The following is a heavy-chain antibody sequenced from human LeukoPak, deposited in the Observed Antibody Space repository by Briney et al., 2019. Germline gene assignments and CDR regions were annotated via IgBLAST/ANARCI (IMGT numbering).Heavy chain of an antibody. J-gene: IGHJ4*02. V-gene: IGHV3-21*01. Sequence: GGSLRLSCAASGFTFSSYSMNWVRQAPGKGLEWVSSISSSSSYIYYADSVKGRFTISRDNAKNSLYLQMNSLRAEDTAVYYCARGGITIFGVVTRWGQGTLVTVSS. CDR2: ISSSSSYI. CDR1: GFTFSSYS. D-gene: IGHD3-3*01. CDR3: ARGGITIFGVVTR.